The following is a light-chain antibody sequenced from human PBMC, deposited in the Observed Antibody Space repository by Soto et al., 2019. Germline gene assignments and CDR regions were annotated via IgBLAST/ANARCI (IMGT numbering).Light chain of an antibody. CDR1: QSVYSSY. CDR2: GAS. Sequence: ESVWAQSPGALSLSPGHRATLACRAIQSVYSSYLAWYQQKPGQAPRLRIYGASSSATGIPDRFSGSGSGTDFTLTISRLEPEDFAVYYCHQYGDSPAFGGGTKVEIK. V-gene: IGKV3-20*01. J-gene: IGKJ4*01. CDR3: HQYGDSPA.